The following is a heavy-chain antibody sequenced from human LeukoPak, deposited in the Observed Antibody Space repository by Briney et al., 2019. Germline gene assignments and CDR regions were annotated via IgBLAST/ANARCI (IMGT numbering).Heavy chain of an antibody. CDR3: ARDQTTVTTWSAFDI. V-gene: IGHV4-59*01. D-gene: IGHD4-17*01. CDR2: IYYSGST. CDR1: GGSISSYY. J-gene: IGHJ3*02. Sequence: PSETLSLTCTVSGGSISSYYWSWIRQPPGKGLEWIGYIYYSGSTNYNPSLKSRVTISVDTSKNQFSLKLSSVTAADTAVYYCARDQTTVTTWSAFDIWGQGTMVTVSS.